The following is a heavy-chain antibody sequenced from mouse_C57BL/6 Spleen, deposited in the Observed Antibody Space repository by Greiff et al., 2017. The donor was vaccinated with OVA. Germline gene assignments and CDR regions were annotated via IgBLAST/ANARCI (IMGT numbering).Heavy chain of an antibody. CDR2: IHPNSGST. CDR3: AREESYYYGSSFLDY. CDR1: GYTFTSYW. J-gene: IGHJ2*01. Sequence: QVQLKESGAELVKPGASVKLSCKASGYTFTSYWMHWVKQRPGQGLEWIGMIHPNSGSTNYNEKFKSKATLTVDKSSSTAYMQLSSLTSEDSAVYYCAREESYYYGSSFLDYWGQGTTLTVSS. D-gene: IGHD1-1*01. V-gene: IGHV1-64*01.